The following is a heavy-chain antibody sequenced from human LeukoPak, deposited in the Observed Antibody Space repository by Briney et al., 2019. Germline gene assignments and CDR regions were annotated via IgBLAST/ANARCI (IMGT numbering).Heavy chain of an antibody. CDR3: ASAFDY. V-gene: IGHV4-61*02. J-gene: IGHJ4*02. CDR1: GGSISSGSYY. Sequence: PSETLSLTCTVSGGSISSGSYYWSWIRQPAGKGLEWIGRIYTSGSTNYSPSLKSRVTISVGTSKNQFSLKLSSVTAADTAVYYCASAFDYWGQGTLVTVSS. CDR2: IYTSGST.